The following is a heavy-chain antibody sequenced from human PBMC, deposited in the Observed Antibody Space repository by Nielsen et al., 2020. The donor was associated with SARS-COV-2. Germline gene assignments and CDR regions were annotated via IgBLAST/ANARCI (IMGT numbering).Heavy chain of an antibody. CDR1: GFSISSYG. V-gene: IGHV3-23*01. CDR3: AKDRLTISSMDV. J-gene: IGHJ6*03. CDR2: ISDSGDNT. Sequence: GESLKISCVASGFSISSYGMSWVRQAPGKGLAWVSGISDSGDNTYYAESVKGRFSISRDNSKNTLSLQMNSLRAEDTAVYYCAKDRLTISSMDVWGKGTTVTVSS. D-gene: IGHD3-3*01.